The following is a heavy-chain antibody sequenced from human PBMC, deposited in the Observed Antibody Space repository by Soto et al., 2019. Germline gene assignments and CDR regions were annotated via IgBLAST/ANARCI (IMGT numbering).Heavy chain of an antibody. J-gene: IGHJ4*02. CDR3: ARAFFDIVVVPAAQPTPDY. CDR1: GFTFSDYY. CDR2: ISSSGSTI. D-gene: IGHD2-2*01. V-gene: IGHV3-11*01. Sequence: PGGSLRLSCAASGFTFSDYYMSWIRQAPGKGLEWVSYISSSGSTIYYADSVKGRFTISRDNAKNSLYLQMNSLRAEDTAVYYCARAFFDIVVVPAAQPTPDYWGQGTLVTVSS.